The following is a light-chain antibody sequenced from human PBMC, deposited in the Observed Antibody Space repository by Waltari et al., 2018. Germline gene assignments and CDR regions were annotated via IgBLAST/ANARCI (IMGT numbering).Light chain of an antibody. V-gene: IGLV2-14*03. CDR3: SSYTNSNTLV. CDR1: SSDVGGYNY. J-gene: IGLJ2*01. Sequence: QSALTQPASVSGSPGQSITISCTGTSSDVGGYNYISWYQQHPGKAPKRMIYDVSNRPSGVSDRFSGSKSGNSAALTISGLQAEDEADYYCSSYTNSNTLVFGGGTNLTVL. CDR2: DVS.